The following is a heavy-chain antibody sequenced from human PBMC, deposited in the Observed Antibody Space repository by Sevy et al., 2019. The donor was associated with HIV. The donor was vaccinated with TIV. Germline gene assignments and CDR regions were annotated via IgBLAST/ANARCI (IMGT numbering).Heavy chain of an antibody. Sequence: GGSLRLSCVASGFTFSDHYMEWVRQAPGKGLEWVGRTRNKADGYTTEYAAYVKGRFTISSEESKNSLYVQMNSLKAEDTAVYYCATHAGIAAAGRVFDYWGQGTLVTVSS. CDR2: TRNKADGYTT. CDR1: GFTFSDHY. V-gene: IGHV3-72*01. CDR3: ATHAGIAAAGRVFDY. J-gene: IGHJ4*02. D-gene: IGHD6-13*01.